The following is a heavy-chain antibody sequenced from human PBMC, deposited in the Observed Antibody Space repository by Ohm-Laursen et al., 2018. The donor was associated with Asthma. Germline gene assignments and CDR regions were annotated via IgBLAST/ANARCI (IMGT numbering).Heavy chain of an antibody. CDR1: GGSISSGGYY. V-gene: IGHV4-61*08. D-gene: IGHD3-16*01. Sequence: SETPSLTCTVSGGSISSGGYYWSWIRQPPGKGLEWIGNIFYSGSTNYNPSLKSRVTISVGTSKNEFSLRLSSLTAADTAVYYCARDSSEVSWGHHLFDSWGQGTLVTVSS. CDR3: ARDSSEVSWGHHLFDS. J-gene: IGHJ4*02. CDR2: IFYSGST.